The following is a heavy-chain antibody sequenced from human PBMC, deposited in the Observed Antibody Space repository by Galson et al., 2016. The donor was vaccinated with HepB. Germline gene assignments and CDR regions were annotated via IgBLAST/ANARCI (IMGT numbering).Heavy chain of an antibody. CDR1: GYTFTGYY. D-gene: IGHD3-22*01. CDR3: AREGTGTHYDSSGYPYYFDY. CDR2: TNPNSGGT. J-gene: IGHJ4*02. Sequence: SVKVSCKASGYTFTGYYIHWVRQVPGQGLEWMGWTNPNSGGTNYAQKFQGWVTMTRDTSIVTSYMELTRLRSDDTAVYYCAREGTGTHYDSSGYPYYFDYWGQGTLVTVSS. V-gene: IGHV1-2*04.